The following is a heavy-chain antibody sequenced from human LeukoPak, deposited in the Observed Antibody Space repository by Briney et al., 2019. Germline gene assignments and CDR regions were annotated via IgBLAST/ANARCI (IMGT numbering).Heavy chain of an antibody. V-gene: IGHV4-61*01. J-gene: IGHJ4*02. CDR1: GGSISSSSYY. CDR3: ARTRSSWL. Sequence: SETLSLTCTVSGGSISSSSYYWSWIRQPPGKGLEWIGCIYDSGSTDYNPSLKSRVTISVDTSKNQFSLKLTSVTAADTAMYYCARTRSSWLWGQGTLVTVSS. CDR2: IYDSGST. D-gene: IGHD6-13*01.